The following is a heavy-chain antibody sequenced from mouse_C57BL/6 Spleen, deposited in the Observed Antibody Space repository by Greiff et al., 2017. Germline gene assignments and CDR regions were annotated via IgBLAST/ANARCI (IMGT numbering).Heavy chain of an antibody. D-gene: IGHD1-1*01. CDR2: IHPNSGST. CDR1: GYTFTSYW. V-gene: IGHV1-64*01. J-gene: IGHJ2*01. Sequence: QVQLQQPGAELVKPGASVKLSCKASGYTFTSYWMHWVKQRPGQGLEWIGMIHPNSGSTNYNEKFKSKATLTVDKSSSTAYMQLSSLTSEDSAVYYCERRDGSTSNFDYWGQGTTLTVSS. CDR3: ERRDGSTSNFDY.